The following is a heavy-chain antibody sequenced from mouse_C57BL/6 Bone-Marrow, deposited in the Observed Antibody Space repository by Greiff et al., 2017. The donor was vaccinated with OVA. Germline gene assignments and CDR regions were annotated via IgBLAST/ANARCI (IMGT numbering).Heavy chain of an antibody. CDR2: ISNGGGST. V-gene: IGHV5-12*01. J-gene: IGHJ3*01. Sequence: EVHLVESGGGLVQPGGSLKLSCAASGFTFSDYYMYWVRQTPEKRLEWVAYISNGGGSTYYPDTVKGRFTISRDNAKNTLYLQMSRLKSEDTAMYYCASPTGSWFAYWGQGTLVTVSA. CDR1: GFTFSDYY. D-gene: IGHD4-1*02. CDR3: ASPTGSWFAY.